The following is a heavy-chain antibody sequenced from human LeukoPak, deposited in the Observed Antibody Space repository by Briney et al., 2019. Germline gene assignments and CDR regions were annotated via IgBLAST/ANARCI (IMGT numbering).Heavy chain of an antibody. D-gene: IGHD6-13*01. CDR1: GGSISSGGYY. CDR2: IYYSGST. V-gene: IGHV4-31*03. CDR3: ARGSGIAAAGVDY. J-gene: IGHJ4*02. Sequence: PSETLSLTCTVSGGSISSGGYYWSWIRQQPGKGLEWIGYIYYSGSTYYNPSLKSRVTISVDTSKNQFSLKLSSVTAADTAVYYCARGSGIAAAGVDYWGQGTLVTVSS.